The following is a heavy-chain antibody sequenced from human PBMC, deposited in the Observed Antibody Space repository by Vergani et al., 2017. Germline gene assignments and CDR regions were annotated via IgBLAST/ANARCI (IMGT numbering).Heavy chain of an antibody. J-gene: IGHJ4*02. CDR3: AKDVFGEPYFDY. D-gene: IGHD3-10*02. Sequence: EVQLLESGGGLVQPGGSLRLSCAASGFTFSSYAMGWVRQAPGKGLEWVSAISGSGGSTYYADSVKGRFTISRDNSKNTLYLQMNSLRAEDTAVYYCAKDVFGEPYFDYWGQGTLVTVSS. CDR2: ISGSGGST. CDR1: GFTFSSYA. V-gene: IGHV3-23*01.